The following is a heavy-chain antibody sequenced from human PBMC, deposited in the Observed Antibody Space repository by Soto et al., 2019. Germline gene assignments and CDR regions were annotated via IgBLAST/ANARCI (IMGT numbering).Heavy chain of an antibody. CDR3: ASYDSSGYYTPSGFGY. CDR2: IYYSGST. V-gene: IGHV4-30-4*01. CDR1: GGSISSGDYY. Sequence: PSETLSLTCTVSGGSISSGDYYWSWIRQPPGKGLEWIGYIYYSGSTYYNPSLKSRVTISVDTSKNQFSLKLSSVTAADTAVYYCASYDSSGYYTPSGFGYWGQGTLVTSPQ. D-gene: IGHD3-22*01. J-gene: IGHJ4*02.